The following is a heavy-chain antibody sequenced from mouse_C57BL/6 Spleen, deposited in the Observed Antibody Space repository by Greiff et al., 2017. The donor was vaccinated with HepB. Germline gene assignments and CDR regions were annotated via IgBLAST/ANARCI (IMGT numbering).Heavy chain of an antibody. CDR3: ARSHYEAMDY. Sequence: QVQLQQSGAELVRPGTSVKVSCKASGYAFTNYLIEWVKQRPGQGLEWIGVINPGSGGTNYNEKFKGKATLTADKSSSTAYMQLSSLTSEDSAVYFCARSHYEAMDYWGQGTSVTVSS. J-gene: IGHJ4*01. V-gene: IGHV1-54*01. D-gene: IGHD2-4*01. CDR1: GYAFTNYL. CDR2: INPGSGGT.